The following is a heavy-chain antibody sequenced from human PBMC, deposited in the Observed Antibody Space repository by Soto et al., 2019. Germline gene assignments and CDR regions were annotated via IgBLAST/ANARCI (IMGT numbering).Heavy chain of an antibody. CDR1: GFTFSSYA. V-gene: IGHV3-30-3*01. CDR2: ISYDGSNK. D-gene: IGHD3-9*01. Sequence: GGSLRLSCAASGFTFSSYAMHWVRQAPGKGLEWVAVISYDGSNKYYADSVKGRFTISRDNSKNTLYLQMNSLRAEDTAVYYCAREASYYDILTGYYFDYWGQGTLVTVS. CDR3: AREASYYDILTGYYFDY. J-gene: IGHJ4*02.